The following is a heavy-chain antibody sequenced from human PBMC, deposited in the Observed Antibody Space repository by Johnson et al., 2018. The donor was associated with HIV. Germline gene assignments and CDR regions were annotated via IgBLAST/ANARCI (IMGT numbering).Heavy chain of an antibody. J-gene: IGHJ3*02. Sequence: QVQLVESGGGLVKPGGSLRVSCAASGFTFNNYGMHWVRQAPGKGLEWVAVIWHDGSNKYYADSVKGRFTISRDNSKNTLYLQMNSLRSEDTAFYYCARESIIWGDTRLLEGAFDIWGQGTMVTVSS. D-gene: IGHD3-16*01. V-gene: IGHV3-33*08. CDR1: GFTFNNYG. CDR3: ARESIIWGDTRLLEGAFDI. CDR2: IWHDGSNK.